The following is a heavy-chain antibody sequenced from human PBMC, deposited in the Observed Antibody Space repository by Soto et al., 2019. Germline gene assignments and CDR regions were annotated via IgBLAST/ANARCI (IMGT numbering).Heavy chain of an antibody. CDR2: IYYSGST. J-gene: IGHJ5*02. CDR3: ARKGPRAARPNH. CDR1: GGSISSGGYY. V-gene: IGHV4-31*03. D-gene: IGHD6-6*01. Sequence: SETLSLTCTVSGGSISSGGYYWSWIRQHPGKGLEWIGYIYYSGSTYYNPSLKSRVTISVDTSKNQFSLKLSSVTAANTAVYYCARKGPRAARPNHWGQGTLVTVSS.